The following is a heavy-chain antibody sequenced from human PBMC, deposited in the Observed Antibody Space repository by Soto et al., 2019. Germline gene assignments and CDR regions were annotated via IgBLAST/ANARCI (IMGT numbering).Heavy chain of an antibody. V-gene: IGHV3-30-3*01. CDR3: AVAVAGPTAIGY. CDR2: ISYDGSDK. J-gene: IGHJ4*02. CDR1: GITFNNYA. D-gene: IGHD6-19*01. Sequence: GGSLRLSCAASGITFNNYAVQWGRQVPGKGLEWVAIISYDGSDKDYADSVKGRFTISRDNDKNTLYLQMNSLRAEDTAVYYCAVAVAGPTAIGYWGQGTLVTVSS.